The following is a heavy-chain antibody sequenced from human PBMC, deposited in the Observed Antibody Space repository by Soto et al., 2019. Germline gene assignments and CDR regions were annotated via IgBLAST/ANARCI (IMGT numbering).Heavy chain of an antibody. V-gene: IGHV4-34*01. J-gene: IGHJ4*02. CDR2: INHSGTT. CDR1: SRSFRDYY. CDR3: ARSPKSTDFPYYFDF. Sequence: SETLSLTCAVYSRSFRDYYWTWIRQPPGKGLEFIGEINHSGTTHYNPSLKSRVTVSVDTSKNHFSLKMNSVTAADTAVYYCARSPKSTDFPYYFDFWGQGTLVTVSS. D-gene: IGHD2-21*01.